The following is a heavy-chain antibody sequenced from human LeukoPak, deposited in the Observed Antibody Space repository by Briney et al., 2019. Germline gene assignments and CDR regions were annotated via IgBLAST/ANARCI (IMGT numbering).Heavy chain of an antibody. Sequence: SQTLSLTCAISGDSVSSNSAAWNWIRQSPSRGLEWLGRTYYRSKWYNDYAVSVKSRITINPDTSKNQFSLQLNSVTPEDTAVFSWKRGGKAVAGSLDYGAQGTLATVPS. V-gene: IGHV6-1*01. CDR2: TYYRSKWYN. CDR1: GDSVSSNSAA. CDR3: KRGGKAVAGSLDY. D-gene: IGHD6-19*01. J-gene: IGHJ4*02.